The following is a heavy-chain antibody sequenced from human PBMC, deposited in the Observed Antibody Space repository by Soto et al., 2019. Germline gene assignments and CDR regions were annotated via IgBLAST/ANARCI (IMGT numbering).Heavy chain of an antibody. V-gene: IGHV4-31*03. CDR1: GGSISSGGYY. J-gene: IGHJ4*02. CDR2: TYYSGNT. Sequence: LSLTCTVSGGSISSGGYYWNWIRQHPGKGLEWIGYTYYSGNTYYNPSLNSRVTISADTSKNQFSLKLSSVTAADTAVYYCARGNGYFDYWGQGTLVTVSS. CDR3: ARGNGYFDY. D-gene: IGHD2-8*01.